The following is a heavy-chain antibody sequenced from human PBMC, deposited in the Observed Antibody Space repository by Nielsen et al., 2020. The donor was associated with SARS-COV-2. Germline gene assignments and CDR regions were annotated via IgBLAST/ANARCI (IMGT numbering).Heavy chain of an antibody. J-gene: IGHJ4*02. CDR1: GGPVSSGSYY. D-gene: IGHD6-19*01. CDR3: ARFPEFSSGWYGY. V-gene: IGHV4-61*01. CDR2: ISYSGST. Sequence: ETLTLTCTVSGGPVSSGSYYWSWSRQAPGKGVEWIGYISYSGSTNYNPSLKSRVTIAVATSKNQFSLKLSSVTASDTAVYYCARFPEFSSGWYGYWGQGTLVTVSS.